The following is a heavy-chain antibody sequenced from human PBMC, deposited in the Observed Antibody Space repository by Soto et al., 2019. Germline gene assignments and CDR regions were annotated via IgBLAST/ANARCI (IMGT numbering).Heavy chain of an antibody. V-gene: IGHV3-30*18. J-gene: IGHJ5*02. CDR2: ISYDGSNK. D-gene: IGHD3-22*01. Sequence: QVQLVESGGGVVQPGRSLRLSCAASGFTFSSYGMHWVRQAPGKGLEWVAVISYDGSNKYYADSVKGRFTISRDNSKNTLYLQMNSLRAEDTAVYYCAKDLTMIAAWGQGTLVTVSS. CDR1: GFTFSSYG. CDR3: AKDLTMIAA.